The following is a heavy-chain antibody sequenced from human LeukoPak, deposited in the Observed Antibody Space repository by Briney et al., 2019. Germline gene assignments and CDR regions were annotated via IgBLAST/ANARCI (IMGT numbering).Heavy chain of an antibody. D-gene: IGHD6-19*01. V-gene: IGHV6-1*01. CDR3: ARIAVADSLV. CDR2: TYYRSKWYN. J-gene: IGHJ4*02. Sequence: SQTLSLTCAISGDSVSSNTAAWNWIRQSPSRGLEWLGRTYYRSKWYNDYAISVGSRITINSDTSKNQLSLQLNSVTPEDTAVYYCARIAVADSLVWGQGTLVIVSS. CDR1: GDSVSSNTAA.